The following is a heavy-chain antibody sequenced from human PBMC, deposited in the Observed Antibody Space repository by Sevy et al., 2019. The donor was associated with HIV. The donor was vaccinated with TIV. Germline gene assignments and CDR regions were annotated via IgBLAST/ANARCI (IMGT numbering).Heavy chain of an antibody. CDR1: GFIFSSYE. J-gene: IGHJ5*02. V-gene: IGHV3-48*03. CDR3: ARVDAHCDKGIDP. D-gene: IGHD3-22*01. Sequence: GGCLRLSCEASGFIFSSYEMNWVRQAPGKGLEWISYISSSGNTIYYADSVQGRFTISRDNAEKSPYLQMSSLRAEDTALYYCARVDAHCDKGIDPWGQVTLVTVSS. CDR2: ISSSGNTI.